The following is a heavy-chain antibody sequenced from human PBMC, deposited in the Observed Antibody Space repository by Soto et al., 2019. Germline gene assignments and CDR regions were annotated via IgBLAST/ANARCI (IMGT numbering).Heavy chain of an antibody. J-gene: IGHJ4*02. CDR1: GFTFNTYS. CDR3: ARAGGTTVTGLWHFDS. V-gene: IGHV3-33*01. Sequence: ESGGGVVQPGRSLRPSCEASGFTFNTYSMHWVRQPPGKGLEWLAAIWYDGTQKYYADSVKGRFIIARDNPKKTLYLEMNSLRAEDTAVYYCARAGGTTVTGLWHFDSWGQGTLVTVSS. D-gene: IGHD4-17*01. CDR2: IWYDGTQK.